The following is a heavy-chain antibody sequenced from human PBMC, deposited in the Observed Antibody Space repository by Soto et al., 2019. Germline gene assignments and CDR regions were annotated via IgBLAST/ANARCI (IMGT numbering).Heavy chain of an antibody. CDR3: TADAFAGRPRSNQYYAMDV. Sequence: PGGSLRLSCAASDFNFAHAWLTWVRQVPGKGLEWVGRIKSKTDDGTTAFAAPVAGRFSISRDDSKKMMYLQMNGLKSEDTGVYYCTADAFAGRPRSNQYYAMDVWGQGTAVTVSS. J-gene: IGHJ6*02. CDR2: IKSKTDDGTT. CDR1: DFNFAHAW. D-gene: IGHD6-6*01. V-gene: IGHV3-15*07.